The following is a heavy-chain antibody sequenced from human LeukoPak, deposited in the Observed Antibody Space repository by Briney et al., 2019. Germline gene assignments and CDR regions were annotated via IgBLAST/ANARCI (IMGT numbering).Heavy chain of an antibody. V-gene: IGHV3-7*01. CDR1: GFTFSSYE. CDR3: ARDVTDYYYYYYMDV. CDR2: IKQDGSEK. J-gene: IGHJ6*03. D-gene: IGHD2/OR15-2a*01. Sequence: GGSLRLSCAASGFTFSSYEMNWVRQAPGKGLEWVANIKQDGSEKYYVDSVKGRFTISRDNAKNSLYLQMNSLRAEDTAVYYCARDVTDYYYYYYMDVWGKGTTVTISS.